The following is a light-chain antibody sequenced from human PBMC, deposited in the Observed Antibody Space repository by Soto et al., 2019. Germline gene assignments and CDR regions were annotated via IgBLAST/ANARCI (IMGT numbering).Light chain of an antibody. J-gene: IGLJ6*01. CDR2: DVS. CDR3: SSYARTHIV. Sequence: QSALTQPPSASGSPGQSVAISCTGTSSDVGGYDYVSWYQQHPGKAPKLMIYDVSKRPSGVPDRFSGSKSGNTASLTVSGLQAEDEADYSCSSYARTHIVFGTGTKLTVL. CDR1: SSDVGGYDY. V-gene: IGLV2-8*01.